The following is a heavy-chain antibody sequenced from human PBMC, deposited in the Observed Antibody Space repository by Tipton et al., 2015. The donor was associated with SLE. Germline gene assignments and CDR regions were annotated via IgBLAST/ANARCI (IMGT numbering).Heavy chain of an antibody. CDR1: GGSFSGYY. CDR3: AREPVYYYYYMDV. J-gene: IGHJ6*03. Sequence: TLSLTCAVYGGSFSGYYWSWIRQPPGKGLEWIGEINHSGSTNYNPSIKSRVTISVDTSKNQFSLKLNSVTAADTAVYYCAREPVYYYYYMDVWGKGTTVTVSS. V-gene: IGHV4-34*01. CDR2: INHSGST.